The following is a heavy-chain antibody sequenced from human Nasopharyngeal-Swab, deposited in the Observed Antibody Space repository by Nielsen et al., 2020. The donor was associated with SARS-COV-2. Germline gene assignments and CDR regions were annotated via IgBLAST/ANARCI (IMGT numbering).Heavy chain of an antibody. CDR3: ARLGTESYHYYSLDV. J-gene: IGHJ6*02. Sequence: GESLKISCATSGFNFNMYSMYWVRQAPGKGLEWVSSISSSSNYIYYEDSVKGRFTISRDNTQKSLYLEMNSLRVEDTAVYYCARLGTESYHYYSLDVWGQGTTVTVSS. CDR2: ISSSSNYI. V-gene: IGHV3-21*01. D-gene: IGHD3-10*01. CDR1: GFNFNMYS.